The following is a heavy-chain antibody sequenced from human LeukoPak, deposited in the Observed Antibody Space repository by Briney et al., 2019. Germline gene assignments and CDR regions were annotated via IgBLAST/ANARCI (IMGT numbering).Heavy chain of an antibody. CDR1: GYTFTSYD. Sequence: GASVKVSCKASGYTFTSYDINWVRQATGQGLEWMGWMNPNSGNTGYAQKFQGRVTMTRNTSISTAYMELSSLRSEDTAVYYCARGGYYDFWSGLYYYGMDVWGQGTTVTVTS. V-gene: IGHV1-8*01. CDR3: ARGGYYDFWSGLYYYGMDV. CDR2: MNPNSGNT. J-gene: IGHJ6*02. D-gene: IGHD3-3*01.